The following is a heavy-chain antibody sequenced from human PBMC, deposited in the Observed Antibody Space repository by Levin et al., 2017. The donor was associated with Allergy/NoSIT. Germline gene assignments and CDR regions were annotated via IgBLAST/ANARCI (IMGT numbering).Heavy chain of an antibody. CDR1: GFTFSSYA. V-gene: IGHV3-23*01. D-gene: IGHD5-18*01. CDR2: ISGSGGST. CDR3: ATVDTAMDPIDY. J-gene: IGHJ4*02. Sequence: GESLKISCAASGFTFSSYAMSWVRQAPGKGLEWVSAISGSGGSTYYADSVKGRFTISRDNSKNTLYLQMNSLRAEDTAVYYCATVDTAMDPIDYWGQGTLVTVSS.